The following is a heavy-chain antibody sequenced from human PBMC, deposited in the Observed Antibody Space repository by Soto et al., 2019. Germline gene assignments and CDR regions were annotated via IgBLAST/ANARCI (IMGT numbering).Heavy chain of an antibody. Sequence: GGSLRLSCAASGFTFSSYGMHWVRQAPGKGLEWVAVISYDGSNKYYADSVKGRFTISRDNSKNTLYLQMNSLRAEDTAVYYCAKDLYDSSGYYYVSRYYYYGMDVWGQGTTVTVYS. CDR1: GFTFSSYG. D-gene: IGHD3-22*01. J-gene: IGHJ6*02. CDR2: ISYDGSNK. V-gene: IGHV3-30*18. CDR3: AKDLYDSSGYYYVSRYYYYGMDV.